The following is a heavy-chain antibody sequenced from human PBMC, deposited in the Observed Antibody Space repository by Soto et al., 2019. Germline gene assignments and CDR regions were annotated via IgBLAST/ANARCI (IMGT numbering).Heavy chain of an antibody. CDR3: ARGPTALDP. Sequence: SPTLSLTCAISGDSVSSNSAAWNWIRQSPSRGLEWLGRTYCRSKWYSVYAVSVKGRITIKPDTSKNQFSLQLNSVTPEDTAVYYCARGPTALDPWGQGTLVTVSS. CDR2: TYCRSKWYS. CDR1: GDSVSSNSAA. D-gene: IGHD4-17*01. J-gene: IGHJ5*02. V-gene: IGHV6-1*01.